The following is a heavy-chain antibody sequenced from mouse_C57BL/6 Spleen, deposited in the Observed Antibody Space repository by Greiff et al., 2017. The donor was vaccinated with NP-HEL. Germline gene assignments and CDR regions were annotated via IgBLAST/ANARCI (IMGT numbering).Heavy chain of an antibody. J-gene: IGHJ1*03. D-gene: IGHD1-1*01. CDR2: IDPSDSYT. Sequence: QVHVKQSGAELVKPGASVKLSCKASGYTFTSYWMQWVKQRPGQGLEWIGEIDPSDSYTNYNQKFKGKATLTVDTSSSTAYMQLSSLTSEDSAVYYCARRPYYYGSSYRYFDVWGTGTTVTVSS. CDR3: ARRPYYYGSSYRYFDV. V-gene: IGHV1-50*01. CDR1: GYTFTSYW.